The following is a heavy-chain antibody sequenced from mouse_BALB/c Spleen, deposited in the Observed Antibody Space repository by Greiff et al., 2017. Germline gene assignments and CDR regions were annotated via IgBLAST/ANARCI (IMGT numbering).Heavy chain of an antibody. Sequence: QVQLQQSGPELVKPGASVKMSCKASGYTFTSYVMHWVKQKPGQGLEWIGYINPSTGYTEYNQKFKDKATLTADKSSSTAYMQLSSLTSEDSAVYYCARNYGNSHYAMDYWGQGTSVTVSS. CDR2: INPSTGYT. J-gene: IGHJ4*01. CDR1: GYTFTSYV. V-gene: IGHV1S26*01. D-gene: IGHD2-1*01. CDR3: ARNYGNSHYAMDY.